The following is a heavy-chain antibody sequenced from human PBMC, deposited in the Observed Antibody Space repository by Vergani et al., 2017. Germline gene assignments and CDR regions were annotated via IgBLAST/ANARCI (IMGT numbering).Heavy chain of an antibody. CDR2: INPSSGGA. CDR1: GYTFTDYF. J-gene: IGHJ3*02. V-gene: IGHV1-46*01. D-gene: IGHD2-15*01. Sequence: QVQLVQSGAEMEKPGASVKVSCTASGYTFTDYFMHWVRQAPGQGLEWMGIINPSSGGATYAQKFQGRVTFTSDTSKRIVYMELSSLRSEDTAVYYCARDRSWGGSCYSFCAFDIWGQGTMVTVSS. CDR3: ARDRSWGGSCYSFCAFDI.